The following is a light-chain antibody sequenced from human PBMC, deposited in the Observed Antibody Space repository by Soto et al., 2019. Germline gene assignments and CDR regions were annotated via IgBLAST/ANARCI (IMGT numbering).Light chain of an antibody. CDR3: QSYDNSLSTYV. V-gene: IGLV1-40*01. CDR2: GNS. Sequence: QSVLTQPPSVSGAPGQRVTISCTGSSSNIGANYDVHWYQHLPGTAPKLLIYGNSNRPSGVPDRFSGSKSGTSASLAITGLQAEDEADYYCQSYDNSLSTYVFGPGTQLTVL. CDR1: SSNIGANYD. J-gene: IGLJ7*01.